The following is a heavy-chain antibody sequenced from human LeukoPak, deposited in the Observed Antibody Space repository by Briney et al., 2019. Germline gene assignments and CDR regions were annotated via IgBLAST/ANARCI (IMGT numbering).Heavy chain of an antibody. CDR2: IYYSGST. Sequence: SETLSLTCTVSGGSISSSSYYWGWIRQPPGKGLEWIGSIYYSGSTYYNPSLKSRVTISVDTSKNQFSLKLSSVTAADTAVYYCARHDSSGWYSNYYYMDVWGKGTTVTISS. CDR1: GGSISSSSYY. V-gene: IGHV4-39*01. D-gene: IGHD6-19*01. CDR3: ARHDSSGWYSNYYYMDV. J-gene: IGHJ6*03.